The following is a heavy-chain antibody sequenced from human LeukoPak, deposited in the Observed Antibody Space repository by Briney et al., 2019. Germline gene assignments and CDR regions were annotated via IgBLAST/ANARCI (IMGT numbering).Heavy chain of an antibody. V-gene: IGHV1-24*01. CDR1: RYTLTELS. CDR2: FDPEDGET. CDR3: ATFAVLELRSRRKFAFDP. Sequence: ASVKVSCKVSRYTLTELSMHWVRQAPGKGLEWMGGFDPEDGETIYAQKFQGRVTMTEDTSTDTAYMELSSLRSEDTAVYYCATFAVLELRSRRKFAFDPWGQGTLVTVSS. J-gene: IGHJ5*02. D-gene: IGHD1-7*01.